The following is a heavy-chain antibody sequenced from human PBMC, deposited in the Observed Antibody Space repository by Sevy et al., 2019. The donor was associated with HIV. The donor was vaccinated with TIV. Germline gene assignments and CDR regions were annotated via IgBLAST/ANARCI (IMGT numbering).Heavy chain of an antibody. Sequence: GGSLRLSCAASGFTFSDYYMSWIRQAPGKGLEWMATISFDATNKHYPDSVKGRFTISRDNFQNSLFLQMDSLRPEDTAVYYCALERLSSDVAEYFQNWGQGTLVTVSS. CDR1: GFTFSDYY. V-gene: IGHV3-30-3*01. D-gene: IGHD1-1*01. J-gene: IGHJ1*01. CDR3: ALERLSSDVAEYFQN. CDR2: ISFDATNK.